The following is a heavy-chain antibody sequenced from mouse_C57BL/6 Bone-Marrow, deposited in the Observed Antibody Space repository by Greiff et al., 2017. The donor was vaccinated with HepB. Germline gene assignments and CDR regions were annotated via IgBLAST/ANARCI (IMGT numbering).Heavy chain of an antibody. J-gene: IGHJ2*01. CDR3: ARRGSYYSNYGY. CDR2: IYPGSGST. V-gene: IGHV1-55*01. CDR1: GYTFTSYW. D-gene: IGHD2-5*01. Sequence: QVQLKQSGAELVKPGASVKMSCKASGYTFTSYWITWVKQRPGQGLEWIGDIYPGSGSTNYNEKFKSKATLTVDTSSSTAYMQLSSLTSEDSAVYYCARRGSYYSNYGYWGQGTTLTVSS.